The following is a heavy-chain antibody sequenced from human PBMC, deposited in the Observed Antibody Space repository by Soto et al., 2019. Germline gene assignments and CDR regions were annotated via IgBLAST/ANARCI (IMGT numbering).Heavy chain of an antibody. J-gene: IGHJ4*02. CDR1: GFTFSSYA. V-gene: IGHV3-23*01. CDR3: AKLKIFGVAEPIDY. D-gene: IGHD3-3*01. CDR2: ISGSGGST. Sequence: GGSLRLSCAASGFTFSSYAMSWVRQAPGKELEWVSSISGSGGSTYYADSVKGRFTISRDNSENTLYLQMNSLRAEDTALYYYAKLKIFGVAEPIDYWGQGTLVTVSS.